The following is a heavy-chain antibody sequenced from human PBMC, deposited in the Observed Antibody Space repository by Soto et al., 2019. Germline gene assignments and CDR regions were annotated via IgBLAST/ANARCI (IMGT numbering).Heavy chain of an antibody. CDR2: ISGSGGST. J-gene: IGHJ4*02. CDR3: AKDRRLIAARGYYFDY. Sequence: GGSLRLSCAASGFTFSSYAMSWVRQAPGKGLEWVSAISGSGGSTYYADSVKGRFTISRDNSKNTLYLQMNSLRAEDTAVYYCAKDRRLIAARGYYFDYWGQGTLVTVSS. V-gene: IGHV3-23*01. D-gene: IGHD6-6*01. CDR1: GFTFSSYA.